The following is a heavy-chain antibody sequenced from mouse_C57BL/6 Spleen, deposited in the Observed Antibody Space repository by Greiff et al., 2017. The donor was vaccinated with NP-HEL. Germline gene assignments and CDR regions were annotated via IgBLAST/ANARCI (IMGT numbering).Heavy chain of an antibody. J-gene: IGHJ1*03. CDR3: TSQRVWGKGFDV. V-gene: IGHV1-15*01. CDR2: IDPETGGT. Sequence: VKLMESGAELVRPGASVTLSCKASGYTFTDYEMHWVKQTPVHGLEWIGAIDPETGGTDYNQKFKGKAILTADKSSSTAYMELRSLTSEDSAVYYCTSQRVWGKGFDVWGTGTTVTVSS. CDR1: GYTFTDYE. D-gene: IGHD2-10*02.